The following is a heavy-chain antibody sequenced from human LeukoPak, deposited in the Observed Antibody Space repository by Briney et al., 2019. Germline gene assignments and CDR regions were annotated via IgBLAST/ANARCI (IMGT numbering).Heavy chain of an antibody. CDR2: VYTSGST. Sequence: PSQTLSLTCTVSGGSISSGSYYWSWIRQPAGKGLEWIGRVYTSGSTNYNPSLKSRVTISVDTSKNQFSLKLSSVTAADTAVYYCARQVVPAAIDFDYWGQGTLVTVSS. CDR1: GGSISSGSYY. V-gene: IGHV4-61*02. D-gene: IGHD2-2*02. CDR3: ARQVVPAAIDFDY. J-gene: IGHJ4*02.